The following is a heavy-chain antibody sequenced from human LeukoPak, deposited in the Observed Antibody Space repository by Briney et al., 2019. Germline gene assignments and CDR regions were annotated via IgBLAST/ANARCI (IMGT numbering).Heavy chain of an antibody. CDR2: MNPNSGNT. CDR3: ARAGVDCSGGSCYSDWFDP. V-gene: IGHV1-8*03. CDR1: GYTFTSYD. D-gene: IGHD2-15*01. J-gene: IGHJ5*02. Sequence: GASVKVSCKASGYTFTSYDINWVRQATGQGLEWMGWMNPNSGNTGYAQKFQGRVTIARNTSISTAYMELSSLRSEDTAVYYCARAGVDCSGGSCYSDWFDPWGQGTLVTVSS.